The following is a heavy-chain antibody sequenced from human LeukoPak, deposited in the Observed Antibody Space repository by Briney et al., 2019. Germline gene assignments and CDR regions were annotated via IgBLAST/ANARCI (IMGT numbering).Heavy chain of an antibody. V-gene: IGHV3-48*01. Sequence: GGSLRLSCVASGYPFSSYTRNWIGRAPGRGLEWVSYISVSGGVRSYADSVKGRFTISRDDARNSLYLQMSNLRAEDTAVYFCARGGGLDVWGQGATVTVSS. CDR2: ISVSGGVR. CDR3: ARGGGLDV. CDR1: GYPFSSYT. J-gene: IGHJ6*02. D-gene: IGHD3-16*01.